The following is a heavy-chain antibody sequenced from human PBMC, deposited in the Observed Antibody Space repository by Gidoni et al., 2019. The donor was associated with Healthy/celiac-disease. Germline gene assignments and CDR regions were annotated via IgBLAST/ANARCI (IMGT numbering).Heavy chain of an antibody. CDR2: IWYDGSNK. CDR3: ARDDTGYSSGWYTHYYYYYYMDV. D-gene: IGHD6-19*01. CDR1: GFTFSSYG. V-gene: IGHV3-33*01. Sequence: QVQLVESGGGVVQPGRSLRLSCAASGFTFSSYGMPWVRQAPGKGLGWVAVIWYDGSNKYYADSVKGRFTISRDNSKNTLYLQMNSLRAEDTAVYYCARDDTGYSSGWYTHYYYYYYMDVWGKGTTVTVSS. J-gene: IGHJ6*03.